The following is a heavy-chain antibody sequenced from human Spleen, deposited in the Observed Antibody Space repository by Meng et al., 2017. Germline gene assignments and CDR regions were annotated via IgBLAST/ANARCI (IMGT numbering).Heavy chain of an antibody. J-gene: IGHJ4*02. CDR2: IRPSDSDT. CDR1: GYSFTNYW. D-gene: IGHD2-8*02. Sequence: GESLKISCQGSGYSFTNYWIGWVRQMPGKGLEWMGIIRPSDSDTRYNPSFQGQVTISADKSLSTAYLQWSSLQASDTAMYYCARPFRGRTWSFDYWGQGTLVTVSS. V-gene: IGHV5-51*01. CDR3: ARPFRGRTWSFDY.